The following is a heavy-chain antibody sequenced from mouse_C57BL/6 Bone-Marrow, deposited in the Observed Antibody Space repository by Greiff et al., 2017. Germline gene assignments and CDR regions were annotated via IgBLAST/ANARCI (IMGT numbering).Heavy chain of an antibody. CDR1: GFNIKNTY. Sequence: EVKLLESVAELVRPGASVKLSCTASGFNIKNTYMHWVKQRPEQGLEWIGRIYPANGNTKYAPKFKGKDTITADTSSNTAYLQLSGLTSEDTAISCCATPGYCDCDVDYWGQGTSVTVSA. CDR3: ATPGYCDCDVDY. D-gene: IGHD2-4*01. CDR2: IYPANGNT. V-gene: IGHV14-3*01. J-gene: IGHJ4*01.